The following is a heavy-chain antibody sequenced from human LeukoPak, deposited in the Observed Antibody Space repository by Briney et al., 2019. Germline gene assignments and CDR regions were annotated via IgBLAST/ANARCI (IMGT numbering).Heavy chain of an antibody. CDR3: AKGGGSWYFDY. J-gene: IGHJ4*02. CDR2: ISGSGIRT. D-gene: IGHD3-10*01. CDR1: GLTFSSND. Sequence: GGSLRLSCAASGLTFSSNDMTWVRQGPGKGLEWVSSISGSGIRTYYADSVKGRFTISRDKSKNTLYLQMNSLGAEVTAVYYCAKGGGSWYFDYWGQGNLVTVAS. V-gene: IGHV3-23*01.